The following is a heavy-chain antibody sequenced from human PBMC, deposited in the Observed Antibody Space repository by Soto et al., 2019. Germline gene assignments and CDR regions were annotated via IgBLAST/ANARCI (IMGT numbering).Heavy chain of an antibody. CDR3: ARLCSWYYYDSSPYYFDY. J-gene: IGHJ4*02. CDR1: GYSFTSYW. D-gene: IGHD3-22*01. CDR2: IYPGDSDT. V-gene: IGHV5-51*01. Sequence: TGESLKISCKGSGYSFTSYWIGWVRQMPGKGLEWMGIIYPGDSDTRYSPSFQGQVTISADKSISTAYLQWSSLKASDTAMYYCARLCSWYYYDSSPYYFDYWGQGTLVTVCS.